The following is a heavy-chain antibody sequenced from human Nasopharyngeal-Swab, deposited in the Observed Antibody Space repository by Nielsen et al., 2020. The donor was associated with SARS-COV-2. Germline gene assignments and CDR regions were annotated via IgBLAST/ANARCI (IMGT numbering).Heavy chain of an antibody. CDR2: IHRGGTT. Sequence: WIRQPPGKGPEWIGEIHRGGTTNYNPSLESRVTISLDKSKNQFSLRLNSVTAADTAVYYRANVRVASAGTFDFWGLGTLVTVSS. D-gene: IGHD6-13*01. J-gene: IGHJ4*02. V-gene: IGHV4-4*02. CDR3: ANVRVASAGTFDF.